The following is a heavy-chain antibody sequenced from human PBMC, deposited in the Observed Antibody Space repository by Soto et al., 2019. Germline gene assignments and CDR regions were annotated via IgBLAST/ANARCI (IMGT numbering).Heavy chain of an antibody. J-gene: IGHJ2*01. CDR3: WGTSAVTINWFFEL. Sequence: EVQLVESGGGLVQPGGSLRLACAASGVTVSSNYMSWVRQAPGKWLEWVSIIYGGGRTNYADSVKGRFTVSRDNYKNTRYVHMTSRRAEGTAMYYGWGTSAVTINWFFELWGRGTLVTVSS. V-gene: IGHV3-66*01. D-gene: IGHD4-17*01. CDR1: GVTVSSNY. CDR2: IYGGGRT.